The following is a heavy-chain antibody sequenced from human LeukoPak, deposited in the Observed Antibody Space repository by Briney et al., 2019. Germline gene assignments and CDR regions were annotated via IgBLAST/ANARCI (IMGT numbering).Heavy chain of an antibody. CDR3: VRDLDY. CDR2: IKQDGGDK. V-gene: IGHV3-7*03. Sequence: PGGSLRLSCAASGFIFSDYYMSWIRQAPGKGLEWVANIKQDGGDKYYVDSVKGRFTISRDNAKNSLYLQMNSLRAEDTAMYYCVRDLDYWGQGTLATVSS. CDR1: GFIFSDYY. J-gene: IGHJ4*02.